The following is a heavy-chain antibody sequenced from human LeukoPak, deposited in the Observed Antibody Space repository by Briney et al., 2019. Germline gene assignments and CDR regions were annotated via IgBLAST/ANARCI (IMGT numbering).Heavy chain of an antibody. V-gene: IGHV3-74*01. CDR2: INSEGSST. Sequence: GWSLTLSCAASGFAFSSYWMHWVRQAPGKGLGWVSRINSEGSSTSYVDSVKGRFTISSDNAKNTLYLQMNSLRAEDTAVYFFARGSRLAAASTMPFDHWGQGTLVSVSS. CDR3: ARGSRLAAASTMPFDH. CDR1: GFAFSSYW. J-gene: IGHJ4*02. D-gene: IGHD6-13*01.